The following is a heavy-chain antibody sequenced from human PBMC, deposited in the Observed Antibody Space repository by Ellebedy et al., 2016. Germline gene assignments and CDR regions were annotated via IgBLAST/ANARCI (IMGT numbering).Heavy chain of an antibody. D-gene: IGHD3-22*01. Sequence: SETLSLTCTVPGGPIISGGYSWTWVRQATGKGLEWIGYVLFSGDTSYNPSLNCRVTISLDKSASQFSLELRAVTAADTAVNYCVREYAVKGAFDLWGQGTLVTVSS. J-gene: IGHJ3*01. CDR3: VREYAVKGAFDL. CDR1: GGPIISGGYS. CDR2: VLFSGDT. V-gene: IGHV4-30-2*01.